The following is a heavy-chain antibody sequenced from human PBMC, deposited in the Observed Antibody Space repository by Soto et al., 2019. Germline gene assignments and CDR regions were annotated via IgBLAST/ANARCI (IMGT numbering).Heavy chain of an antibody. J-gene: IGHJ3*02. D-gene: IGHD1-7*01. Sequence: SVKVSCKASGFTFTSSAVQWVRQARGQRLEWIGWIVVGSGNTNYAQKFQERVTITRDMSTSTAYMELSSLRSEDTAVYYCAAESWENWNYFWRPYAFEIWGQGTMVTVSS. CDR2: IVVGSGNT. CDR1: GFTFTSSA. CDR3: AAESWENWNYFWRPYAFEI. V-gene: IGHV1-58*01.